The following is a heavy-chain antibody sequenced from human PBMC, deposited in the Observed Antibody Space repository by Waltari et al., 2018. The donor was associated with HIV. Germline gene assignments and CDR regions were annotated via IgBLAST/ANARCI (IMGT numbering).Heavy chain of an antibody. CDR1: AYHFSRYL. CDR2: GYPGDSDT. J-gene: IGHJ6*02. V-gene: IGHV5-51*03. CDR3: ARASSTGSPMDV. Sequence: EVQLVQSGGEVNKPGESLKISCKGSAYHFSRYLIAWVRQMPGKGLVWMGIGYPGDSDTRYNPSFQGQVSISVDKSISTAYLQLSSLKDSDSGVYYCARASSTGSPMDVWGQGTTVTVSS. D-gene: IGHD1-26*01.